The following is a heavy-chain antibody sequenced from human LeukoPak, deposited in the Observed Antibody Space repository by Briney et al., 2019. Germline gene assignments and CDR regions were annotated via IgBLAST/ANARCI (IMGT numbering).Heavy chain of an antibody. CDR1: GGSISSGGYY. CDR2: IYYSGST. V-gene: IGHV4-31*03. CDR3: AGESCSSTSCYGRVDYYYYYGMDV. D-gene: IGHD2-2*01. Sequence: PSETLSLTCTVSGGSISSGGYYWSWIRQHPGKGLEWIGYIYYSGSTYYNPSLKSRVTISVDTSKNQFSLKLSSVTAADTAVYYCAGESCSSTSCYGRVDYYYYYGMDVWGKGTTVTVSS. J-gene: IGHJ6*04.